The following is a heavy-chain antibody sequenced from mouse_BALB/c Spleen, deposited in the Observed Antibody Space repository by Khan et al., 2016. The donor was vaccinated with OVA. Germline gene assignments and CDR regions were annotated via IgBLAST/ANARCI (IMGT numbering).Heavy chain of an antibody. CDR1: GYTFTSYT. CDR2: MTPSNGYT. CDR3: ASVGPYLANDAAWFAY. D-gene: IGHD2-3*01. V-gene: IGHV1-4*01. Sequence: QVQLQQSGAELARPGASVKMSCKASGYTFTSYTMHWVKQRPGPGLDWLGYMTPSNGYTNYNHKFRDKATLTADKSSSTAYMKLSSLTSEDYAVSYCASVGPYLANDAAWFAYWGQGTLVTVSA. J-gene: IGHJ3*01.